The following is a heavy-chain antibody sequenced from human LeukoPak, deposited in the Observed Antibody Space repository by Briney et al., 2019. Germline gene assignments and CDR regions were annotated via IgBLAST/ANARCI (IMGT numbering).Heavy chain of an antibody. CDR2: INPSGGYT. J-gene: IGHJ4*02. Sequence: ASVKVSCKASGYTFTSYYMHWVRQAPGQGLEWMGIINPSGGYTRYAQKFQGRVTMTRDTSTSTVYMELSGLRSEDTAVYYCARGLGSCSGGSCYSDYWGQGTLVTVSS. CDR1: GYTFTSYY. V-gene: IGHV1-46*03. CDR3: ARGLGSCSGGSCYSDY. D-gene: IGHD2-15*01.